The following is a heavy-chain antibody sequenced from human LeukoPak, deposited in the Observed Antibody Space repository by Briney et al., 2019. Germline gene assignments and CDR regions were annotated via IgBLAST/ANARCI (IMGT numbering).Heavy chain of an antibody. CDR2: INHSGST. V-gene: IGHV4-34*01. D-gene: IGHD4-17*01. Sequence: SETLSLTCAVYGGSFSGYYWSWIRQPPGKGLEWIGEINHSGSTTYNPSLKSRVTISVDTSKNQFSLKLSSVTAADTAVYYCARVPFYGDYYYYYMDVWGKGTTVTVSS. J-gene: IGHJ6*03. CDR1: GGSFSGYY. CDR3: ARVPFYGDYYYYYMDV.